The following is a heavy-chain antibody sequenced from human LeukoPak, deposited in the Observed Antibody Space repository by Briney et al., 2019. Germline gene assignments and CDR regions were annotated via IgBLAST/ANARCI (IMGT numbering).Heavy chain of an antibody. CDR3: ASSPRITMIVA. CDR1: GGSFSGYY. V-gene: IGHV4-34*01. D-gene: IGHD3-22*01. CDR2: INHSGST. Sequence: PSETLSLTCAVYGGSFSGYYWSWIRQPPGKGLERIGEINHSGSTNYNPSLKSRVTISVDTSKNQFSLKLSSVTAADTAVYYCASSPRITMIVAWGQGTLVTVSS. J-gene: IGHJ5*02.